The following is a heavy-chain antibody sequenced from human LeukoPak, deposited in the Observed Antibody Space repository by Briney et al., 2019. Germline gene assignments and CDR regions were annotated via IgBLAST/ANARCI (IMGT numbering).Heavy chain of an antibody. CDR2: IYYSGST. CDR3: ARVDSSDAGNFDY. Sequence: SETLSLTCTVSGGSINDYYWSWIRQPPGKGLERIAWIYYSGSTNYNPSLKSRVTVSVNTSKNQFSLKLTSVTAADTAVYYCARVDSSDAGNFDYWGQGTLVTVSS. V-gene: IGHV4-59*08. CDR1: GGSINDYY. J-gene: IGHJ4*02. D-gene: IGHD2-15*01.